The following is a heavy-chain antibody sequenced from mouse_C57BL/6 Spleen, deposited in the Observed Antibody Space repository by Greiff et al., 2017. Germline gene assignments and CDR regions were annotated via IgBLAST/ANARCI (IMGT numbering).Heavy chain of an antibody. CDR2: IYPRDGST. D-gene: IGHD3-2*02. CDR3: ARNAAAQATPYFDY. CDR1: GYTFPDHT. V-gene: IGHV1-78*01. Sequence: VQLQQSDAELVKPGASVKISCKVSGYTFPDHTIHWMKQRPEPGLEWIGYIYPRDGSTKYNEKFKGKATLTADKSSSTAYMHLNSLTSEDSAVYFCARNAAAQATPYFDYWGQGTTLTVSS. J-gene: IGHJ2*01.